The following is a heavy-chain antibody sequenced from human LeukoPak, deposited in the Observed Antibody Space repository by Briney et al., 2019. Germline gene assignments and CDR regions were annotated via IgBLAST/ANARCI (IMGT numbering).Heavy chain of an antibody. CDR2: IYYSGST. Sequence: SETLSLTCIVSGGSISSYYWSWIRQPPGKGLEWIGSIYYSGSTYYNPSLRSRVTISVDTSKDQFSLKLSSVTAADTAVYYCARLSGSYYSQLGYWGQGTLVTVSS. V-gene: IGHV4-59*05. CDR3: ARLSGSYYSQLGY. CDR1: GGSISSYY. J-gene: IGHJ4*02. D-gene: IGHD1-26*01.